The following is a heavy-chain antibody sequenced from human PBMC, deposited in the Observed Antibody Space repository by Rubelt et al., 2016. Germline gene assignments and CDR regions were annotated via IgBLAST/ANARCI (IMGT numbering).Heavy chain of an antibody. CDR3: ARVRRDGYKSHGSDY. J-gene: IGHJ4*02. CDR1: GFTFSNYG. V-gene: IGHV3-7*01. Sequence: EVQLVESGGGLVQPGGSLRLSCAASGFTFSNYGMNWVRQAPGKGLEWVANIKEDGSEKYYVDSVKGRFIISRDNAKNSRYLQMNSLRAEDTAVYYCARVRRDGYKSHGSDYWGQGTLVTVSS. D-gene: IGHD5-24*01. CDR2: IKEDGSEK.